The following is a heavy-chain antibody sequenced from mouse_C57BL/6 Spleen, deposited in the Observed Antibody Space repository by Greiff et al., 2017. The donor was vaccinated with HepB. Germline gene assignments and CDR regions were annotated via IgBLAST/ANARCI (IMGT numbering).Heavy chain of an antibody. J-gene: IGHJ2*01. D-gene: IGHD2-4*01. CDR1: GYTFTSYW. Sequence: VQLQQPGAELVKSGASVKLSCKASGYTFTSYWMQRVKQRPGQGLEWIAEIDPSDSYTNSNQKFKGKATLTVDTSSSTAHMQLSSLKSDDSAVFYCARSIDYDYWGQGTTLTLSS. V-gene: IGHV1-50*01. CDR2: IDPSDSYT. CDR3: ARSIDYDY.